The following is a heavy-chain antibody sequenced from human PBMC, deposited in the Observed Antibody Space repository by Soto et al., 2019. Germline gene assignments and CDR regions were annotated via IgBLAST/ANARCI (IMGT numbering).Heavy chain of an antibody. CDR3: ASWSFLDY. V-gene: IGHV3-23*01. CDR1: GCSFTSYA. J-gene: IGHJ4*02. D-gene: IGHD1-26*01. Sequence: GGLGVAGSASGCSFTSYALSWVRQAPGKGLEWVSTISGSDGKTYYADSVKGRFSISRDTSKTTLYLQMNSPRVEDTAVYYCASWSFLDYWGQGTRVTVYS. CDR2: ISGSDGKT.